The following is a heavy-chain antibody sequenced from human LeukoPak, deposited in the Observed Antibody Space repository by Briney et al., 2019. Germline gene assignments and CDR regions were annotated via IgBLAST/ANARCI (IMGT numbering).Heavy chain of an antibody. CDR1: GYTFTSYG. CDR2: INTNTGNP. CDR3: ARRPPMVRGVIMSPFDY. D-gene: IGHD3-10*01. Sequence: ASVKVSCKASGYTFTSYGISWVRQAPGQGLEWMGWINTNTGNPTYAQGFTGRFVFSLDTSVSTAYLQISSLKAEDTAVYYCARRPPMVRGVIMSPFDYWGQGTLVTVSS. J-gene: IGHJ4*02. V-gene: IGHV7-4-1*02.